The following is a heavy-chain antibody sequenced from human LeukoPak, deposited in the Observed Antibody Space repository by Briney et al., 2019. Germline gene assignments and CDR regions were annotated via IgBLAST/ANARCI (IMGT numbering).Heavy chain of an antibody. CDR2: IKQDGSEK. Sequence: GGSLRLSCAASGFTFSSYWTSWVRQAPGKGLELVANIKQDGSEKNYVDSVKGRFTISIDNAKNSLYLQMNSLRAEDTAVYYCAELGITMIGGVWGKGTTVTISS. J-gene: IGHJ6*04. CDR1: GFTFSSYW. CDR3: AELGITMIGGV. V-gene: IGHV3-7*01. D-gene: IGHD3-10*02.